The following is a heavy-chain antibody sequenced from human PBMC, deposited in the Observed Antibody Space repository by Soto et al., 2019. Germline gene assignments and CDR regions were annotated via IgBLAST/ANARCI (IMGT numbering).Heavy chain of an antibody. CDR3: AKDGSNYRVGDY. J-gene: IGHJ4*02. V-gene: IGHV1-3*04. Sequence: PSGKVSCKASGYTVTTYPMHWVRQAPGQRLEWMGWISTGSGKTKYSPSFQGRLTVTRDTSANTVYMELSSLRSEYTALYYCAKDGSNYRVGDYWGLGTLVTVSS. D-gene: IGHD3-10*01. CDR1: GYTVTTYP. CDR2: ISTGSGKT.